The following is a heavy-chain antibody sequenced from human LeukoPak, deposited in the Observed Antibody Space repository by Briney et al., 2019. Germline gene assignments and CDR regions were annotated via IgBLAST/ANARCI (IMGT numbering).Heavy chain of an antibody. V-gene: IGHV1-2*02. CDR1: GYTFTDYY. CDR3: VRGYCSGNTCYDPDFEH. D-gene: IGHD2-15*01. Sequence: ASVKLSCKASGYTFTDYYIHWVRQAPGQWPEWMGWFTPHSGGTNYAQRFQGRVTMTGDTSISSAYMELNSLGSDDTAVYYCVRGYCSGNTCYDPDFEHWGQGTLVSVSS. CDR2: FTPHSGGT. J-gene: IGHJ4*02.